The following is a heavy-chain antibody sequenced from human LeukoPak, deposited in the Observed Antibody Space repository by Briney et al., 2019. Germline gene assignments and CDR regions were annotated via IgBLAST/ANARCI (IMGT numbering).Heavy chain of an antibody. CDR2: INPNNGGT. J-gene: IGHJ4*02. V-gene: IGHV1-2*02. D-gene: IGHD2-2*01. CDR3: ARGRGTTSSNFDY. CDR1: GYTFTGYY. Sequence: AASVTVSCKASGYTFTGYYMHWVRQAPGQGLEWMGWINPNNGGTNYAQKFQGRVTMTRDTSISTAYMELSRLTSDDTAVYYCARGRGTTSSNFDYWGQGTLVTVSS.